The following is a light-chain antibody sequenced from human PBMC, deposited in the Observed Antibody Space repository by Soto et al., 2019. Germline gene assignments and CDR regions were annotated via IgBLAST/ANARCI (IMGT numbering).Light chain of an antibody. V-gene: IGKV3-15*01. J-gene: IGKJ4*01. Sequence: EIVMTQSPATLSVSPGERATLSCRASQSVNINLAWYQQKPGQAPRLLIYGASTRATGIPARFSGSGSGTGFTLTISSLHSEDFAVYYCQQFNNWPLTFGGGTKVEIK. CDR1: QSVNIN. CDR3: QQFNNWPLT. CDR2: GAS.